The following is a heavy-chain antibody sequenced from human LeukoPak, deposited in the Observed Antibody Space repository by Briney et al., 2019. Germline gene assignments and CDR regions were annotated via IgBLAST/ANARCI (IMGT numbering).Heavy chain of an antibody. D-gene: IGHD1-1*01. Sequence: SVKVSCKASGYTFTSYGISWVRQAPGQGLEWMGGIIPIFGTANYAQKFQGRVTITADKSTSTAYMELSSLRSEDTAVYYCAREGDLTTSGMAWYFDLWGRGTLVTVSS. J-gene: IGHJ2*01. CDR2: IIPIFGTA. V-gene: IGHV1-69*06. CDR1: GYTFTSYG. CDR3: AREGDLTTSGMAWYFDL.